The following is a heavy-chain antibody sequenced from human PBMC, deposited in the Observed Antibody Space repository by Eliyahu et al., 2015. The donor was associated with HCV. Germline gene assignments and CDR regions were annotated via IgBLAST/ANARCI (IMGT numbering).Heavy chain of an antibody. CDR3: ARDLGGHCSSTSCIGGWLDP. V-gene: IGHV1-18*01. CDR2: ISAYNGNT. J-gene: IGHJ5*02. D-gene: IGHD2-2*01. CDR1: GYTFSSYG. Sequence: QVHLVQSGAEMKKPGASVKVSCKASGYTFSSYGINWVRQAPGQGLEWMGWISAYNGNTNYXQKFQGRXTMTTDTSTSTAYMELRNLRSDDTAVYYCARDLGGHCSSTSCIGGWLDPWGQGTLSPSPQ.